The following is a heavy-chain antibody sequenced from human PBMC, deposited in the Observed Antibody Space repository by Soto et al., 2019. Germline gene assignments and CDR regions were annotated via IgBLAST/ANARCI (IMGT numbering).Heavy chain of an antibody. Sequence: SQTLSLTCTVAGGCISSGGYYWSWIRQHPGKGLEWIGYIYYSGSTYYNPSLKSRVTISVDTSKNQFSLKLSSVTAADTAVYYCARQEPPYYYGMDVWGQGTTVTVSS. CDR1: GGCISSGGYY. CDR3: ARQEPPYYYGMDV. V-gene: IGHV4-31*02. J-gene: IGHJ6*02. CDR2: IYYSGST. D-gene: IGHD1-1*01.